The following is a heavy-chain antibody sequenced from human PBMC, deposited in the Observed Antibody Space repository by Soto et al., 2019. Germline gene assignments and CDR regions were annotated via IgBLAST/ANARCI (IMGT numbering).Heavy chain of an antibody. Sequence: QVQLVQSGAEVKKPGASVKVSCKTSGFTFSNYYIHWVRQAPGQGLEWMGIINPGSGTTNYAQNFQGRITVTWDTSTSTVYMQLSSLQSDDTAVYYCARPTVYYFDYWGQGTLITVSS. V-gene: IGHV1-46*03. CDR2: INPGSGTT. D-gene: IGHD4-17*01. J-gene: IGHJ4*02. CDR1: GFTFSNYY. CDR3: ARPTVYYFDY.